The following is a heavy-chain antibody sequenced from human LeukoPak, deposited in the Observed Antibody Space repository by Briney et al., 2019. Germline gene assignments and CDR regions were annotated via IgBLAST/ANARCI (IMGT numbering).Heavy chain of an antibody. D-gene: IGHD3-3*01. Sequence: PSETLSLTCAVYGGSFSGYYWSWIRQPPGKGLEWIGEINHSGSTNYNPSLKSRVTISVDTSKNQFSLKLSSVTAADTAVYYCARGLRSKGCWFDPWGQGTLVTVSS. V-gene: IGHV4-34*01. CDR2: INHSGST. CDR1: GGSFSGYY. J-gene: IGHJ5*02. CDR3: ARGLRSKGCWFDP.